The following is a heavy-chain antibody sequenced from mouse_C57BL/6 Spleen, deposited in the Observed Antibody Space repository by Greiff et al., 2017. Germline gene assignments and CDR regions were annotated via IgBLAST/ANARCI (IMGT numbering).Heavy chain of an antibody. CDR2: ISYDGSN. Sequence: EVKLMESGPGLVKPSQSLSLTCSVTGYSITSGYYWNWIRQFPGNKLEWMGYISYDGSNNYNPSLKNRISITRDTSKNQFFLKLNSVTTEDTATYYCARGRYGGDYWGQGTSVTVSS. V-gene: IGHV3-6*01. CDR1: GYSITSGYY. J-gene: IGHJ4*01. D-gene: IGHD1-1*01. CDR3: ARGRYGGDY.